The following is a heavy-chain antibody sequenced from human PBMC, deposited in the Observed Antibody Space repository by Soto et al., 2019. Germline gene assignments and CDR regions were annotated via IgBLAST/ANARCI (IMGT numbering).Heavy chain of an antibody. CDR1: GGSISSGGYY. D-gene: IGHD2-15*01. CDR2: IYYSGST. Sequence: QVQLQESGPGLVKPSQTLSLTCTVSGGSISSGGYYWSWIRQHPGKGLEWIGYIYYSGSTYYNPSLKSRVTIPVDTSKNQVSQKVSSVTAADTAVYYCARGRSYCSGGSCYSVDYYYYGMDVWGQGTTVTVSS. J-gene: IGHJ6*02. CDR3: ARGRSYCSGGSCYSVDYYYYGMDV. V-gene: IGHV4-31*03.